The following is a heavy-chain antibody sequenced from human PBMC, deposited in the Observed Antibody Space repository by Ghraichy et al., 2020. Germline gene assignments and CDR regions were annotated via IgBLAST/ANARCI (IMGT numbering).Heavy chain of an antibody. J-gene: IGHJ5*02. CDR1: GFTFSSYS. CDR2: ISSSSSYI. V-gene: IGHV3-21*01. CDR3: ARDVVVTAINWFDP. D-gene: IGHD2-21*02. Sequence: GESLNISCAASGFTFSSYSMNWVRQAPGKGLEWVSSISSSSSYIYYADSVKGRFTISRDNAKNSLYLQMNSLRAEDTAVYYCARDVVVTAINWFDPWGQGTLVTVSS.